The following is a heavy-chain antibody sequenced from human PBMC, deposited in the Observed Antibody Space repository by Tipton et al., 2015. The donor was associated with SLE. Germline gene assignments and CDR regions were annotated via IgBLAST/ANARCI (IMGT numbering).Heavy chain of an antibody. D-gene: IGHD4-17*01. V-gene: IGHV4-34*01. J-gene: IGHJ5*02. Sequence: TLSLTCAVYGGSFSGYYWSWIRQPPGKGLEWIGEINHSGSTNYNPSLKSRVTISVDTSKNQFSLKLSSVTAADTAVYYCVGGLGEIDYGDYGDLWRQGTLVTVSS. CDR1: GGSFSGYY. CDR2: INHSGST. CDR3: VGGLGEIDYGDYGDL.